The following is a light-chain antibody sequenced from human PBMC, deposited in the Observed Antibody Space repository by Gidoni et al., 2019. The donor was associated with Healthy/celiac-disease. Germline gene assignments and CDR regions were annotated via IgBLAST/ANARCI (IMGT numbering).Light chain of an antibody. J-gene: IGKJ1*01. CDR1: QSVSSSY. CDR2: GAS. V-gene: IGKV3-20*01. CDR3: QQYGSSPGT. Sequence: PGERATLSCRASQSVSSSYLAWYQQKPGQAPRLLIYGASSRATGIPDRFSGSGSGTDFTLTISRLEPEDFAVYYCQQYGSSPGTFGQGTKVEIK.